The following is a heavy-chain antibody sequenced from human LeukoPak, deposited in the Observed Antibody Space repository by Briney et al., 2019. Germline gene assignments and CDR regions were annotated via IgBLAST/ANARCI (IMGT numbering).Heavy chain of an antibody. CDR3: ARESLNAGFDY. CDR2: IIPIFGTA. V-gene: IGHV1-69*06. Sequence: EASVKVSYKASGGTFSSYAISWVRQAPGQGLEWMGGIIPIFGTANYAQKFQGRVTITADKSTSTAYMELSSLRSEDTAVHYCARESLNAGFDYWGQGTLVTVSS. D-gene: IGHD2-8*01. J-gene: IGHJ4*02. CDR1: GGTFSSYA.